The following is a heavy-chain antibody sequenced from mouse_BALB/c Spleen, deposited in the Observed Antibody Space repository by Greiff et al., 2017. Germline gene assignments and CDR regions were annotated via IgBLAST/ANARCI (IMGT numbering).Heavy chain of an antibody. Sequence: EVHLVESGTVLARPGASVKMSCKASGYSFTSYWMHWVKQRPGQGLEWIGAIYPGNSDTSYNQKFKGKAKLTAVTSASTAYMELSSLTNEDSAVYYCRIYDGYSHAMDYWGQGTSVTVSS. J-gene: IGHJ4*01. V-gene: IGHV1-5*01. CDR2: IYPGNSDT. D-gene: IGHD2-3*01. CDR1: GYSFTSYW. CDR3: RIYDGYSHAMDY.